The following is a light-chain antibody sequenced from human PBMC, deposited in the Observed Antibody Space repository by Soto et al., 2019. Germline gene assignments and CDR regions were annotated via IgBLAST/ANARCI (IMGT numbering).Light chain of an antibody. CDR2: TAS. J-gene: IGKJ1*01. CDR3: QKYNSDPWT. V-gene: IGKV1-27*01. Sequence: DIQMTQSPSSLSASVGDRVTITCRASQGIRNYLAWYQQKPGKVPKLLIYTASTLQSGVPSRFSGRGSGTDFTLTISSLQPEDVATYYCQKYNSDPWTFGQGTKVDI. CDR1: QGIRNY.